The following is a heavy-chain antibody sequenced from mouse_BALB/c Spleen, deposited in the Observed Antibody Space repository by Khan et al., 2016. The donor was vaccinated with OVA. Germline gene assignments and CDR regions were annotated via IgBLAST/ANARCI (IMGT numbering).Heavy chain of an antibody. CDR2: INTHSGVP. CDR3: ARGRAAYYRNDGGAMEY. CDR1: GYTFTTAG. V-gene: IGHV9-4*02. Sequence: QIQLVQSGPELKKPGETVRISCKASGYTFTTAGIQWVQKMPGKGLKWIGWINTHSGVPKYAEDFKGRFAFSLEISVNTAYLQITNLKNEDTATYVYARGRAAYYRNDGGAMEYWGQGTSVTVSS. J-gene: IGHJ4*01. D-gene: IGHD2-14*01.